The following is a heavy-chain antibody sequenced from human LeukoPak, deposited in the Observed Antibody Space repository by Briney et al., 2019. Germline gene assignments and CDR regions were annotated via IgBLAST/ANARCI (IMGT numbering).Heavy chain of an antibody. CDR3: ARGGIAVAGTDY. J-gene: IGHJ4*02. CDR1: GGSFSGYY. Sequence: PSETLSLTCAVYGGSFSGYYWSWIRQPPGKGLEWIGEINHSGSTNYNPSLKSRVTTSVDTSKNQFSLKLSSVTAADTAVYYCARGGIAVAGTDYWGQGTLVTVSS. CDR2: INHSGST. D-gene: IGHD6-19*01. V-gene: IGHV4-34*01.